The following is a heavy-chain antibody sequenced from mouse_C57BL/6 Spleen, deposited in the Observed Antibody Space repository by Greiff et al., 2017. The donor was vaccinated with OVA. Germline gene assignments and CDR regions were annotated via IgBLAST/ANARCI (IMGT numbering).Heavy chain of an antibody. J-gene: IGHJ3*01. D-gene: IGHD2-5*01. V-gene: IGHV2-6*03. CDR1: GFSLTSYG. CDR2: IWSDGST. Sequence: VQLQQSGPGLVAPSQSLSITCTVSGFSLTSYGVHWVRQPPGKGLEWLVVIWSDGSTTYNSALKSRLSISKDNSKSQVFLKMNSLQTDDTAMYDCARGSPYYSNSAWFAYWGQGTLVTVSA. CDR3: ARGSPYYSNSAWFAY.